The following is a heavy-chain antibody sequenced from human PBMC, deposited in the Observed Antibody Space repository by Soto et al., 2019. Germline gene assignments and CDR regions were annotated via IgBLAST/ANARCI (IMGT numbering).Heavy chain of an antibody. Sequence: GGSLRLSCAASGFTFSSYSMNWVRQAPGKGLEWVSSISSSSSYIYYADSVKGRFTISRDSAKNSLYLQMNSLRAEDTAVYYCARGKGIVNWLDPLGPGNPGHRLL. V-gene: IGHV3-21*01. J-gene: IGHJ5*02. D-gene: IGHD3-16*02. CDR2: ISSSSSYI. CDR3: ARGKGIVNWLDP. CDR1: GFTFSSYS.